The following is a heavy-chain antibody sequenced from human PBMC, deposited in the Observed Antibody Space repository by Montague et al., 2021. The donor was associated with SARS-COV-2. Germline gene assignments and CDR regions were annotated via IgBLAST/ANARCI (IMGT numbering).Heavy chain of an antibody. CDR2: IFYNGGT. V-gene: IGHV4-31*03. CDR1: GGSISSGGFL. J-gene: IGHJ6*02. D-gene: IGHD4-11*01. Sequence: TLSLTCIVSGGSISSGGFLWTWVRHLPGKGLEWIGYIFYNGGTDYNPSLKSRVNIAADTSKNQFSLRLSSVTAADTAVYYCLRGSYRYSHNYYYAMDVWGQGTTVIVSS. CDR3: LRGSYRYSHNYYYAMDV.